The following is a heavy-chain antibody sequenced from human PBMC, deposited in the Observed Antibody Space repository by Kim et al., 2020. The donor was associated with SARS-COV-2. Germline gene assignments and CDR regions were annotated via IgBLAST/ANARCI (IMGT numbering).Heavy chain of an antibody. CDR3: ARGMASGH. V-gene: IGHV3-7*03. CDR2: IKQDGGEK. D-gene: IGHD5-12*01. J-gene: IGHJ4*02. CDR1: GFTFSSHW. Sequence: GGSLRLSCAASGFTFSSHWMSWVRQAPGKGLEWVANIKQDGGEKHYVDSVKGRFTISRDNTKNSLYLQMNSLRAEDTAVYYCARGMASGHWGQGTLVTVSS.